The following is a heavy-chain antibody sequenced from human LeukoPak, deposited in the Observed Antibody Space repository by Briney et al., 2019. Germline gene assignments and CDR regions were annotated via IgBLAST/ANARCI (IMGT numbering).Heavy chain of an antibody. V-gene: IGHV3-23*01. Sequence: GGSLRLSCAASGFTFSSYAMSWVRQAPGKGLEWVSAISGSGGSTYYADSVKGRFTISRDNSKNTLYLQMNRLRAEDTAVYYCAKAQITIFGVVTALTYWGQGTLVTVSP. CDR3: AKAQITIFGVVTALTY. J-gene: IGHJ4*02. CDR2: ISGSGGST. D-gene: IGHD3-3*01. CDR1: GFTFSSYA.